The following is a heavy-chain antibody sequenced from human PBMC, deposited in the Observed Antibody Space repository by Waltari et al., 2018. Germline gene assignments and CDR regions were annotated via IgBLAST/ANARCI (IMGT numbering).Heavy chain of an antibody. Sequence: QVQLQESGPGLVKPSETLYLTCTVSGGSISNSFWSWIRQPAGKGLEWIGRIYTSENTNYNPSLKSRVTMSVDTSKNQFSLKLNSVTAADTAVYYCARENRGRSYSHFDYWGQGTLVTVSS. CDR2: IYTSENT. D-gene: IGHD1-26*01. J-gene: IGHJ4*02. CDR1: GGSISNSF. CDR3: ARENRGRSYSHFDY. V-gene: IGHV4-4*07.